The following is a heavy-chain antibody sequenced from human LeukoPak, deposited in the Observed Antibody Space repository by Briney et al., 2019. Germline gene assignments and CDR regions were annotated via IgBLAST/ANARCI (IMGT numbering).Heavy chain of an antibody. CDR2: IYYSGST. D-gene: IGHD1-26*01. Sequence: PSQTLSLTXTVSGGSVSSGDYYWSWIGQPPGKGLEWIGYIYYSGSTYYNPSLKSRVTISVDTSKNQFSLKLSSVTAADTAVYYCARDLTTIVGASTWGQGTLVTVSS. CDR3: ARDLTTIVGAST. J-gene: IGHJ5*02. V-gene: IGHV4-30-4*08. CDR1: GGSVSSGDYY.